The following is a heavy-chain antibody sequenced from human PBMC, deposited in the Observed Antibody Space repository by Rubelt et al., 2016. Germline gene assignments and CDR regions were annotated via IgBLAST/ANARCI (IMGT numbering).Heavy chain of an antibody. V-gene: IGHV3-48*01. D-gene: IGHD1-26*01. CDR1: SFS. Sequence: SFSMSWVRQVPGKGLEWVSWISTSGSTIFYADSVKGRFTISRDNARDNAKSSLYLQMDSLRADDTAVYYCARVAIVGATGVFDYWGQGTLVTVSS. CDR2: ISTSGSTI. J-gene: IGHJ4*02. CDR3: ARVAIVGATGVFDY.